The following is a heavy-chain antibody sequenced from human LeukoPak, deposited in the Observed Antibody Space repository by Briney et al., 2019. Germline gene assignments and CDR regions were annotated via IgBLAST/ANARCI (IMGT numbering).Heavy chain of an antibody. Sequence: PGGSLRLSCAASGFTFSSNGMNWVRQAPGKGLEWISGVSAGGGNTYYADSVKGRFTISRDNSKNTLYLQMNSLRAEDTAVYYCAKCDSPVAGDYFDYWGQGHLVTVSS. J-gene: IGHJ4*02. CDR1: GFTFSSNG. D-gene: IGHD6-19*01. CDR2: VSAGGGNT. CDR3: AKCDSPVAGDYFDY. V-gene: IGHV3-23*01.